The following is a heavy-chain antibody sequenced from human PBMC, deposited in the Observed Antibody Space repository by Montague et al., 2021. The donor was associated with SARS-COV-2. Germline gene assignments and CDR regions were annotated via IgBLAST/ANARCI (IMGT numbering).Heavy chain of an antibody. CDR1: GFTVSSNC. V-gene: IGHV3-53*04. D-gene: IGHD6-13*01. CDR2: IYSGGST. Sequence: SLRLSCAASGFTVSSNCMSWVRQAPGKGLEWVSVIYSGGSTYYADSVKGRFTISRHNSKNTLYLQTNSLRAEDTAVYYCARGLRIAAAGTGSGYYYDMDVWGQGTTVTVSS. J-gene: IGHJ6*02. CDR3: ARGLRIAAAGTGSGYYYDMDV.